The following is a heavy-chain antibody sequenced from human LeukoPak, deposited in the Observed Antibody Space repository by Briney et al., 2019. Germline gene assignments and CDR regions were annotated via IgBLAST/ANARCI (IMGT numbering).Heavy chain of an antibody. CDR1: GFTFSSYS. V-gene: IGHV3-21*01. Sequence: GGSLRLSCAASGFTFSSYSMNWVRQAPGKGLEWVSSISSSSSYIYYADSVKGRFTISRDNAKNSLYLQMNSLRAEDTAVYYCARDSGLGYSSASDIWGQGTMVTVSS. J-gene: IGHJ3*02. CDR3: ARDSGLGYSSASDI. D-gene: IGHD5-18*01. CDR2: ISSSSSYI.